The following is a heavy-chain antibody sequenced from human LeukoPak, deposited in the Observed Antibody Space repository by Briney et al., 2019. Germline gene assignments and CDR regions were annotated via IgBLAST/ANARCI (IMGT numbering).Heavy chain of an antibody. CDR2: MSPNSGKT. D-gene: IGHD7-27*01. J-gene: IGHJ6*02. Sequence: ASVKVSCKASGYTFSSHDIKWVRQATGQGLEWMGWMSPNSGKTDHAQQFQGRVVMTMNTSITTVYMELSGLTSDDTAMYYCARGTGMVPTNWGFFYFYGLDVWGQGTTVTVSS. CDR1: GYTFSSHD. V-gene: IGHV1-8*01. CDR3: ARGTGMVPTNWGFFYFYGLDV.